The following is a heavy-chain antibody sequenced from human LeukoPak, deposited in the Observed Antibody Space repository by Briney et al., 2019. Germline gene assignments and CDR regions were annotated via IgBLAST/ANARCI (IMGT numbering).Heavy chain of an antibody. V-gene: IGHV3-30*18. D-gene: IGHD6-19*01. CDR3: AKIRTVAGFDY. J-gene: IGHJ4*02. CDR2: ISYDGSNK. CDR1: GFTFSSYG. Sequence: GGSLRLSCAASGFTFSSYGMHWVRQAPGKGLEWVAVISYDGSNKYYADSVKGRFTISRDNSKSTLYLQMNSLRAEDTAVYYCAKIRTVAGFDYWGQGTLVTVSS.